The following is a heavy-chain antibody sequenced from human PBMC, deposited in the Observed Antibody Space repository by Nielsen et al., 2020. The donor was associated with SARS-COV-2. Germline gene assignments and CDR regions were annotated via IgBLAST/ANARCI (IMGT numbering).Heavy chain of an antibody. CDR3: ARVGSVLWFGVGTGGFDP. CDR2: IYYSGST. J-gene: IGHJ5*02. Sequence: SETLSLTCTVSGGSVSSGSYYWSWIRQPPGKGLEWIGYIYYSGSTNYNPSLKSRVTISVDTSKNQFSLKLSSVTAADTAVYYCARVGSVLWFGVGTGGFDPWGQGTLVTVSS. D-gene: IGHD3-10*01. V-gene: IGHV4-61*01. CDR1: GGSVSSGSYY.